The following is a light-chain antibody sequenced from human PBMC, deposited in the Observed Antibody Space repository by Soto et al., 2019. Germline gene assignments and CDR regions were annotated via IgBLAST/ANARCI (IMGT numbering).Light chain of an antibody. CDR1: QSISSW. CDR2: KAS. Sequence: DIQMTQSPSTLSASVGDRVTITCRASQSISSWLAWYQQKPGKAPKLLIYKASSLESGVPSMFSGSGSGTEFTLTISSLQPDDVATYYCQQYNSYWTFGQGTKV. J-gene: IGKJ1*01. CDR3: QQYNSYWT. V-gene: IGKV1-5*03.